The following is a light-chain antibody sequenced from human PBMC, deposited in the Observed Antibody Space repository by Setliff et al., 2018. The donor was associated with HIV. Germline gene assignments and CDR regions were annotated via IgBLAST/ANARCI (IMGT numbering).Light chain of an antibody. Sequence: QSALTQPASVSGSPGQSITISCTGTSSDVGRYNLVSWYQQHPGKAPKLMIYQAIKRPSGVSNRFFGSKSGNTASLTISGLQAEDEADYYCCSNTGSNTFVFGSGTKVTVL. V-gene: IGLV2-23*02. CDR3: CSNTGSNTFV. CDR2: QAI. J-gene: IGLJ1*01. CDR1: SSDVGRYNL.